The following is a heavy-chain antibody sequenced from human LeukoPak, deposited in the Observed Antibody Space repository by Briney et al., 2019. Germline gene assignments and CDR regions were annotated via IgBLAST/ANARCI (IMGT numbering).Heavy chain of an antibody. J-gene: IGHJ4*02. CDR1: GVSFSGYY. Sequence: SETLSLTCAVYGVSFSGYYWSWLRQPPGKGLEGIGEINHRRSTNYNPSLKSRVTMSVDTSKNQFSLNLSSVTAADTAVYYCARGQFWSGYSIWGQGTLVTVSS. V-gene: IGHV4-34*01. CDR3: ARGQFWSGYSI. D-gene: IGHD3-3*02. CDR2: INHRRST.